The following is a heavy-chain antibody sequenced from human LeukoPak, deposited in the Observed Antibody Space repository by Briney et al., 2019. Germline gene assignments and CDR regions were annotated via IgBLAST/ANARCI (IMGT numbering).Heavy chain of an antibody. Sequence: SETLSLTCTVSGGSISTSSYYWGWIRQPPGKGLEWIGEVNLQGSTNYNPSLKSRVAISVDKSENHISLKLTPVTAADTAVYYCAREGGPYRSLDYSGQGTLVTVAS. V-gene: IGHV4-39*07. CDR1: GGSISTSSYY. CDR3: AREGGPYRSLDY. J-gene: IGHJ4*02. CDR2: VNLQGST.